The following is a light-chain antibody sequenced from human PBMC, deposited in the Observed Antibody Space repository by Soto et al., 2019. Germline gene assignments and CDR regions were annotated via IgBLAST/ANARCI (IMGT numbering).Light chain of an antibody. Sequence: EIVLTQSPGTLSLSPGERATLSCRASQSVSSSYLAWYQQKPGQAPRLLIYGASSRATGIPARFSRSGSGTDFTLTISRLEPEDFAVYYCQQYGSSPWTFGQGTKVEIK. CDR2: GAS. CDR1: QSVSSSY. CDR3: QQYGSSPWT. V-gene: IGKV3-20*01. J-gene: IGKJ1*01.